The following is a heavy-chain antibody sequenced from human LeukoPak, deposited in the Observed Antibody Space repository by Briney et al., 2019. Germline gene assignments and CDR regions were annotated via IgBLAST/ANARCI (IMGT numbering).Heavy chain of an antibody. Sequence: SVKVSCKASGGTFSSYAISWVRQAPGQGLEWMGGIIPIFGTANYAQKFQGRVTITADESTSTAYMELSSLRSEDTAVYYCARAASPTDIVVVVAAINYYYYMDVWGKGTTVTVSS. J-gene: IGHJ6*03. V-gene: IGHV1-69*13. CDR1: GGTFSSYA. D-gene: IGHD2-15*01. CDR3: ARAASPTDIVVVVAAINYYYYMDV. CDR2: IIPIFGTA.